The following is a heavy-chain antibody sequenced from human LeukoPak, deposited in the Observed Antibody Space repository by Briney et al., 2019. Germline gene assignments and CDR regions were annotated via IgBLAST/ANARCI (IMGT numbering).Heavy chain of an antibody. J-gene: IGHJ4*02. D-gene: IGHD5-24*01. V-gene: IGHV1-2*06. CDR1: GYTFTDYY. CDR2: INPNGGRT. Sequence: GASVKASCKASGYTFTDYYIHWVRQAPGQGLEWMGRINPNGGRTNYVQKFQGRVTMTRDTSISTAYMELNKLRSDDTAMYYCARGKRWLQLPDYFDYWGRGTLVTVSS. CDR3: ARGKRWLQLPDYFDY.